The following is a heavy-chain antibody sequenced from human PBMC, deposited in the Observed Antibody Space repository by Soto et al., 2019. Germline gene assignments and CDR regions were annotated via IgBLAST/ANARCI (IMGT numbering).Heavy chain of an antibody. CDR3: ARDKRQFRRATGWSVP. Sequence: SETRSLTWAVSSGSISSGGYSWISIRQPPGKGLEWIGYIYHSGSTYYNPSLKSRVTISVDRSKNQFSLKLSSVTAADTAVYYCARDKRQFRRATGWSVPRGQGPLGT. J-gene: IGHJ5*02. D-gene: IGHD3-10*01. V-gene: IGHV4-30-2*01. CDR2: IYHSGST. CDR1: SGSISSGGYS.